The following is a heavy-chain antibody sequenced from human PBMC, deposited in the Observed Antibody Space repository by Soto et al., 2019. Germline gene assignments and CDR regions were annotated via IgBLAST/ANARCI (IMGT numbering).Heavy chain of an antibody. CDR1: GFTFNRYS. CDR2: ISSTTNYI. V-gene: IGHV3-21*01. J-gene: IGHJ4*02. CDR3: ARESEDLTSNFDY. Sequence: GGSLKLSCASSGFTFNRYSMNCFRQAPGKGLDWVSSISSTTNYICYADSMKGRFTVSRDNAKNSVYLEMNSLSAEDTAVYYCARESEDLTSNFDYWGQGTLVTVSS.